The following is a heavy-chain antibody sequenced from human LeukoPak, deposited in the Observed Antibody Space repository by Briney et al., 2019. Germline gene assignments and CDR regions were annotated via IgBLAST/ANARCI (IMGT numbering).Heavy chain of an antibody. CDR1: GGSISSYY. CDR3: ARVSGYYGSSGYPFNFDY. D-gene: IGHD3-22*01. CDR2: IYYSGST. Sequence: PSETLSLTCTVSGGSISSYYWSWIRQPPGKGLEWIGYIYYSGSTNYNPSLKSRVTISVDTSKNQFSLKLSSVTAADTAVYYCARVSGYYGSSGYPFNFDYWGQGTLVTVSS. J-gene: IGHJ4*02. V-gene: IGHV4-59*01.